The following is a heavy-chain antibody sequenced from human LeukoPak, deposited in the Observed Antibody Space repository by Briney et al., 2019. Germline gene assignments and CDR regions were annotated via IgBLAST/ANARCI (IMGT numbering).Heavy chain of an antibody. CDR3: ARDVRLVVVPAAMLLGTGRGPLDY. D-gene: IGHD2-2*01. CDR2: ISSSSSYI. V-gene: IGHV3-21*01. J-gene: IGHJ4*02. CDR1: GFTFSSYS. Sequence: GGSLRLSCAASGFTFSSYSMNWARQAPGKGLEWVSSISSSSSYIYYADSVKGRFTISRDNAKNSLYLQMNSLRAEDTAVYYCARDVRLVVVPAAMLLGTGRGPLDYWGQGTLVTVSS.